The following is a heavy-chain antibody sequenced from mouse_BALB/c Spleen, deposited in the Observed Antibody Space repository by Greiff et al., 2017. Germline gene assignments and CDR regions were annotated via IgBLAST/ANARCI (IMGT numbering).Heavy chain of an antibody. J-gene: IGHJ3*01. Sequence: EVMLVESGGDLVKPGGSLKLSCGASGFTFSSYGMSWVRQTPDKRLEWVATISSGGSYTYYPDSVKGRFTISRDNAKNTLYLQMSSLKSEDTAMYYCASLTPKLTGRYWGQGTLVTVSA. V-gene: IGHV5-6*01. D-gene: IGHD4-1*01. CDR2: ISSGGSYT. CDR3: ASLTPKLTGRY. CDR1: GFTFSSYG.